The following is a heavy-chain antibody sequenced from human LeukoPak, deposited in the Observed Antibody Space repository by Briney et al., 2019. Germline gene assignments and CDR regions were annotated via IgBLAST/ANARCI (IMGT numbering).Heavy chain of an antibody. D-gene: IGHD2-15*01. CDR1: GGSISTYY. CDR2: IYTSGST. V-gene: IGHV4-4*07. Sequence: SETLSLTCTASGGSISTYYWSWIRQPAGKGLEWIGRIYTSGSTNYNPSLKSRVTMSVDMSRNQFSLKLSSVTAADTAVYYCARDVSVVAHWFDYWGQGTLATVSS. J-gene: IGHJ4*02. CDR3: ARDVSVVAHWFDY.